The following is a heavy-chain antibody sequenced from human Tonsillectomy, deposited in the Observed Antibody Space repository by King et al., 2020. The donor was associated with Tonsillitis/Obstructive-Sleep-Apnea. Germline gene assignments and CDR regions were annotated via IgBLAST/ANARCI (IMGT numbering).Heavy chain of an antibody. CDR3: TSTVTNVVGWYFDL. Sequence: VQLVESGGGLVKPGRSLRLSCTASGFTFGDYAMSWFRQAPGKGLEWVGFIRSKAYGGTTEYAASVKGRFTISRDDSKSIAYLQMNSLKTEDTAVYYCTSTVTNVVGWYFDLWGRGTLVTVSS. V-gene: IGHV3-49*05. D-gene: IGHD4-17*01. J-gene: IGHJ2*01. CDR1: GFTFGDYA. CDR2: IRSKAYGGTT.